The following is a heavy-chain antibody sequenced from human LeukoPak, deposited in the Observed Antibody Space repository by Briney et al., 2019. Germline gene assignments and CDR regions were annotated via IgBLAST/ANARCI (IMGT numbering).Heavy chain of an antibody. V-gene: IGHV1-69*05. CDR3: ARDRHYYGSGSYYHYFDY. J-gene: IGHJ4*02. D-gene: IGHD3-10*01. CDR1: GGTFSSYA. CDR2: IIPIFGTA. Sequence: ASVKVSCKASGGTFSSYAISWVRQAPGQGLEWMGGIIPIFGTANYAQKFQGRVTITTDESTSTAYMELSSLRPEDTAVYYCARDRHYYGSGSYYHYFDYWGQGTLVTVSS.